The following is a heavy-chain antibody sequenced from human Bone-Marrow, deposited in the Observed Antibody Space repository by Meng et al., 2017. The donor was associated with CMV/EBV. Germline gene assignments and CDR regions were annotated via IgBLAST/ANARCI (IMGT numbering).Heavy chain of an antibody. CDR1: GYTFTSYY. CDR3: ARDRGRGTTVTE. D-gene: IGHD4-11*01. Sequence: ASVKVSCKASGYTFTSYYIHWVRQAPGQGLEWMGIINPSGGSTSYAQKFQGRVTMTRDTSTSTVYMELSSLRSEDTAVYYCARDRGRGTTVTEWGQGTLVAVSS. CDR2: INPSGGST. V-gene: IGHV1-46*01. J-gene: IGHJ4*02.